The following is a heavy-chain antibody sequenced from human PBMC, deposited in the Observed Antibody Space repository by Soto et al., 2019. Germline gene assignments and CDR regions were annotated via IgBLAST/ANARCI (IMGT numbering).Heavy chain of an antibody. CDR2: IYHTGVT. Sequence: PSETLSLTCTVSGASITTYYWSWFRQPPGQGLESLGYIYHTGVTNSNPSLRGRLSISIDTAKNQFSLKLSSVTSADTAIDDCARTARVPDVWGPGILVTVSS. CDR3: ARTARVPDV. V-gene: IGHV4-59*01. CDR1: GASITTYY. J-gene: IGHJ4*02. D-gene: IGHD2-21*02.